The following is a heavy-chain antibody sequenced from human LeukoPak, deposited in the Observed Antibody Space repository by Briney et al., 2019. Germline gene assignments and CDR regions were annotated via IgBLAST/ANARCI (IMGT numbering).Heavy chain of an antibody. CDR2: ISYDGSNK. V-gene: IGHV3-30*04. CDR1: GFTFSSYA. D-gene: IGHD3-9*01. Sequence: GGSLRLSCAASGFTFSSYAMHWVRQAPGKGLEWVAVISYDGSNKYYADSVKGRFTISRDNSKNTLYLQMNSLRAEDTAVYYCARARCPKFCAIDYWGQGTLVTVSS. J-gene: IGHJ4*02. CDR3: ARARCPKFCAIDY.